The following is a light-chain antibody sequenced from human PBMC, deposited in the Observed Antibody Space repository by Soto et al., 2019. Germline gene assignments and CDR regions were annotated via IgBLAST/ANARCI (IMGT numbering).Light chain of an antibody. J-gene: IGKJ2*01. V-gene: IGKV3-20*01. CDR1: QTVNNNY. CDR2: RAS. Sequence: EIVLTQSPGTLSLSPGERATLSCRASQTVNNNYVAWYQQKPGQAPRLLIFRASNKATGIPDRFSGSGSGTEFILTISRLEPEDFAVYYCQQYGDPPYTFGQGTRVEIK. CDR3: QQYGDPPYT.